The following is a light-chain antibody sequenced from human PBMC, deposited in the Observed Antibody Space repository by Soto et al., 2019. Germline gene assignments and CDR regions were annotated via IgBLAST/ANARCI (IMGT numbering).Light chain of an antibody. V-gene: IGLV2-14*03. CDR1: GSDIGGYNY. CDR2: DVS. CDR3: SSYTSSSTVV. Sequence: QSALTQPASVSGSPGQSITISCTGTGSDIGGYNYVSWYQHYPGKAPKLMMYDVSNRPSGVSNRFSGSKSGNTASLTISGLQAEDDADYYCSSYTSSSTVVIGGGTKVTVL. J-gene: IGLJ2*01.